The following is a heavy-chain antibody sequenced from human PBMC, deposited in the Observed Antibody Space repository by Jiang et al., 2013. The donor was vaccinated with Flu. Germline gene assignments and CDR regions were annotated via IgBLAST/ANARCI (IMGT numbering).Heavy chain of an antibody. Sequence: GSGLVKPSQTLSLTCTVSGGSIGSGDFYWSWIRQPPGKGLEYIGFVYYTGSTHSNPSLKSRVTMSADLSRNQFSLKLSSVTAADTAIYYCAAATSVTMWALDIWGQGTMVTVPA. D-gene: IGHD3-10*02. CDR1: GGSIGSGDFY. CDR3: AAATSVTMWALDI. CDR2: VYYTGST. V-gene: IGHV4-30-4*01. J-gene: IGHJ3*02.